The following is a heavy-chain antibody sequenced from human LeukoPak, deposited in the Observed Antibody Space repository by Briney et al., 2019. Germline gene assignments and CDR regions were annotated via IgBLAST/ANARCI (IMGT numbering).Heavy chain of an antibody. CDR2: IYHSGST. V-gene: IGHV4-59*12. CDR3: ARVGRAYCGGDCHYYFDY. CDR1: GGSISRYY. D-gene: IGHD2-21*02. J-gene: IGHJ4*02. Sequence: SETLSLTCSVSGGSISRYYWSWIRQPPGKGLEWIGEIYHSGSTNYNPSLKSRVTISVDKSKNQFSLKLSSVTAADTAVYYCARVGRAYCGGDCHYYFDYWGQGTLVTVSS.